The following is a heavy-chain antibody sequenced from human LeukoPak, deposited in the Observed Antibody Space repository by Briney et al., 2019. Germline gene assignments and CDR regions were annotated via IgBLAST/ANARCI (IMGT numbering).Heavy chain of an antibody. Sequence: PSETLSLTCAVYGGSFSGYYWTWIRQPPGKGLEWIGEINHGGSPNYNPSLKSRLTISVDRSKNQFSLKLSSVTAADTAVYYCARPRYSGWHWFDPWGQGTLVTVSS. D-gene: IGHD6-19*01. J-gene: IGHJ5*02. V-gene: IGHV4-34*01. CDR1: GGSFSGYY. CDR2: INHGGSP. CDR3: ARPRYSGWHWFDP.